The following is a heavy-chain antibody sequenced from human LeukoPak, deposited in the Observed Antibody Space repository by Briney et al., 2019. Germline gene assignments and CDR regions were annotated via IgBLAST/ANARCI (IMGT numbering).Heavy chain of an antibody. CDR3: AKRYSSSWYYFDY. D-gene: IGHD6-13*01. Sequence: PGGSLRLSCAASGFTFSSYAMSWVRQAPGKGLEWVSTISGSGGSTYCADSVKGRFTISRDNSKNTLYLQMNSLRAEDTAVYYCAKRYSSSWYYFDYWGQGTLVTVSS. CDR1: GFTFSSYA. J-gene: IGHJ4*02. CDR2: ISGSGGST. V-gene: IGHV3-23*01.